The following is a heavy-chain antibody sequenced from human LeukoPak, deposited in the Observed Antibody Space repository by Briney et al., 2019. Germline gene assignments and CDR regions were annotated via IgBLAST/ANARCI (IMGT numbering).Heavy chain of an antibody. V-gene: IGHV4-34*01. J-gene: IGHJ5*02. Sequence: SETLSLTCAVYGGSFSSYYWSWNRQPPGKGLEWIGEINHSGSTNYNPSLKSRVTISVDTSKNQFSLKLSSVTAADTAVYYCASVAYSSSSGFDPWGQGTLVTVSS. CDR3: ASVAYSSSSGFDP. CDR2: INHSGST. CDR1: GGSFSSYY. D-gene: IGHD6-6*01.